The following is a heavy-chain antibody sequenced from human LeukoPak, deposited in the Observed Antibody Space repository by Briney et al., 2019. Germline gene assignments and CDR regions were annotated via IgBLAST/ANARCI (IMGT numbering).Heavy chain of an antibody. CDR3: ARDRYCSSTSCSYYYYYYGMDV. D-gene: IGHD2-2*01. Sequence: PSETLSVTCAVYGGSFSGYYWSWIRQPPGKGLEWIGEINHSGSTNYNPSLKSRVTISVDTSKNQFSLKLSSVTAADTAVYYCARDRYCSSTSCSYYYYYYGMDVWGQGTAVTVSS. J-gene: IGHJ6*02. CDR2: INHSGST. V-gene: IGHV4-34*01. CDR1: GGSFSGYY.